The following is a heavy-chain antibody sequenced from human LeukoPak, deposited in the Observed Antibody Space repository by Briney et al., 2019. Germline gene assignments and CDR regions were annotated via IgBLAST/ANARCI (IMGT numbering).Heavy chain of an antibody. D-gene: IGHD2-2*01. V-gene: IGHV1-2*02. CDR1: GYTFTGYY. CDR3: AKYCSSTSCPLGAFDI. CDR2: INPNSGGT. Sequence: ASVKVSCKASGYTFTGYYMHRVRQAPGQGLEWMGWINPNSGGTNYAQKFQGRVTMTRDTSISTAYMELSRLRSDDTAVYYCAKYCSSTSCPLGAFDIWGQGTMVTVSS. J-gene: IGHJ3*02.